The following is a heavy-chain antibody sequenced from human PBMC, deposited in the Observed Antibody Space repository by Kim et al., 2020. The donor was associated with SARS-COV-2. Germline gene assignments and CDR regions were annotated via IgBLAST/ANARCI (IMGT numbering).Heavy chain of an antibody. J-gene: IGHJ4*02. D-gene: IGHD6-13*01. Sequence: GGSLRLSCAASGFTFSSYGMHWVRQAPGKGLEWVAVIWYDGSNKYYVDSVKGRFTISRDNSKNTLYLQMNSLRAEDTAVYYCAKPSWYSSSWYGGGFDYWGQGTLVTVSS. CDR1: GFTFSSYG. V-gene: IGHV3-33*06. CDR3: AKPSWYSSSWYGGGFDY. CDR2: IWYDGSNK.